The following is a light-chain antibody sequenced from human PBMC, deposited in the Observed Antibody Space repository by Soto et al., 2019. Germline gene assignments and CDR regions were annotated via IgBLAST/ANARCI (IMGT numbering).Light chain of an antibody. J-gene: IGLJ1*01. Sequence: QSVLTQPPSVSAAPGQKVTISCSGSSSNIGNNYVSWYQQLPGTAPKLLIYDNNKRPSGIPDRFSDSKSGTSATLGITGLRTGDEADYYCGTWDSSLSAYVFGTGTKVTVL. CDR3: GTWDSSLSAYV. CDR2: DNN. V-gene: IGLV1-51*01. CDR1: SSNIGNNY.